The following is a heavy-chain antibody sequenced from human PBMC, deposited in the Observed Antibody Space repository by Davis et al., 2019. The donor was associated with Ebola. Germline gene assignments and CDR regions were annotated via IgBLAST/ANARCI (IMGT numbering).Heavy chain of an antibody. J-gene: IGHJ5*02. Sequence: AASVKVSCKAFGFTFSSSGMQWVRQARGQRLEWIGGIVVGSGNAKYAQKFRERLTMTTDTSTSTAYMELRSLRSDDTAVYYCARDGRIQLWLPNWFDPWGQGTLVTVSS. V-gene: IGHV1-58*02. D-gene: IGHD5-18*01. CDR1: GFTFSSSG. CDR2: IVVGSGNA. CDR3: ARDGRIQLWLPNWFDP.